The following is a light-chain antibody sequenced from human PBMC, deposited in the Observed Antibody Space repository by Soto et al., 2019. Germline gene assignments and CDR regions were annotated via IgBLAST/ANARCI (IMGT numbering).Light chain of an antibody. CDR1: SGHSNYA. CDR3: QTWGSGIVV. V-gene: IGLV4-69*01. CDR2: LNSDGSH. Sequence: QSVLTQSPSASASLGASVKLTCTLSSGHSNYAIAWHQQQSEKGPRYLMKLNSDGSHSTGDGIPDRFSGSSSGAERYLTIASLQSEDEADYYCQTWGSGIVVFGGGTKLTVL. J-gene: IGLJ2*01.